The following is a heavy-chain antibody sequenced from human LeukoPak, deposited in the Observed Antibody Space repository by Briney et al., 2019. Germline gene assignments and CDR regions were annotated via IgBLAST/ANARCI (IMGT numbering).Heavy chain of an antibody. D-gene: IGHD3-22*01. CDR2: INPSGGST. J-gene: IGHJ3*02. Sequence: GASVKVSCKASGYTFTNYYMHWVRQAPGQGLEWMGIINPSGGSTSYAQKFQGRVTMTRDTSTTTVYMELSSLRSEDTAVYSCARDRTGYYYDSSGCYFDAFDIWGQGTMVTVSS. V-gene: IGHV1-46*03. CDR3: ARDRTGYYYDSSGCYFDAFDI. CDR1: GYTFTNYY.